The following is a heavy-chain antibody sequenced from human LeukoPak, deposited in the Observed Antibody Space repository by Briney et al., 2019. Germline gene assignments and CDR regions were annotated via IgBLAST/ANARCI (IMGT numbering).Heavy chain of an antibody. Sequence: GGSLRLSCAASGFTFSSHWIHWVRQAPGKGLVWVSGISTDGSRPRYADSVNGRFTISRDNAKNTLYLQMNSLRAEDTAVYFCVRDGQGSTPLDYWGQGTLVTVSS. V-gene: IGHV3-74*01. CDR3: VRDGQGSTPLDY. CDR1: GFTFSSHW. CDR2: ISTDGSRP. J-gene: IGHJ4*02. D-gene: IGHD2-15*01.